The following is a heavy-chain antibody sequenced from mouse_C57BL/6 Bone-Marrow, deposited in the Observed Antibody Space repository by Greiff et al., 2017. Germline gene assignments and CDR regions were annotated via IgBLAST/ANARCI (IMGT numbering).Heavy chain of an antibody. Sequence: EVQGVESGGDLVKPGGSLKLSCAASGFTFSSYGMSWVRQTPDKRLEWVATISSGGSYTYYPDSVKGRFTISRDNAKNTLYLQMSSLKSEDTAMYYCASGGLPSCAYWGQGTLVTVSA. CDR3: ASGGLPSCAY. CDR2: ISSGGSYT. V-gene: IGHV5-6*01. J-gene: IGHJ3*01. CDR1: GFTFSSYG. D-gene: IGHD2-4*01.